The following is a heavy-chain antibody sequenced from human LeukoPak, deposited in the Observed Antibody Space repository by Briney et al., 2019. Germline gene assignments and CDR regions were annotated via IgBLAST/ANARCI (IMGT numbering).Heavy chain of an antibody. D-gene: IGHD3-10*01. Sequence: GGSLRLSCAASGFTFSSYGMHWVRQAPGKGLEWVAFIRYDGSNKYYADSVKGRFTISRDNSKNTLYLQMNSLRAEDTAVYYCAKDYYYGSGSPFDYWGQGTLVTVSS. V-gene: IGHV3-30*02. CDR2: IRYDGSNK. CDR1: GFTFSSYG. CDR3: AKDYYYGSGSPFDY. J-gene: IGHJ4*02.